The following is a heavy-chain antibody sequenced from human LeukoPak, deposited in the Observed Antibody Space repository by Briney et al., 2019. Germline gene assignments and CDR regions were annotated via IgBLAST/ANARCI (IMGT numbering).Heavy chain of an antibody. CDR2: IYYSGST. J-gene: IGHJ3*02. D-gene: IGHD4-17*01. Sequence: PSETLSLTCTVSGGSISSYYWSWIRQPPGKGLEWIGYIYYSGSTNYNPSLKSRVTISVDTSKNQFSLKLSSVTAADTAVYYCARVSRHGYGDYWDAFDIWGQGTMVTVSS. CDR3: ARVSRHGYGDYWDAFDI. CDR1: GGSISSYY. V-gene: IGHV4-59*01.